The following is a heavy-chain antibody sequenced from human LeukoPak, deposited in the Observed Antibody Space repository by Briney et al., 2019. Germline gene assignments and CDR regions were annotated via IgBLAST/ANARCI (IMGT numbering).Heavy chain of an antibody. CDR2: ISTSGNT. J-gene: IGHJ5*02. Sequence: SETLSLTCTVSGGSISSFSWSWIRQPAGKGLEWIGRISTSGNTNYNPSLKSRVTISVDTSKNQFSLKLSSVTAADTAVYYCARGGEYQLLYWFDPWGQGTLVTVSS. V-gene: IGHV4-4*07. D-gene: IGHD2-2*01. CDR1: GGSISSFS. CDR3: ARGGEYQLLYWFDP.